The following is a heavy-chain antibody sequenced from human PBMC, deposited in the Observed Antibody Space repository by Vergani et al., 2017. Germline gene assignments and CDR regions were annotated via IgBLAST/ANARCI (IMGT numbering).Heavy chain of an antibody. D-gene: IGHD6-19*01. CDR1: GFTLDDYA. CDR3: ARAVAGSADY. CDR2: ISWNSGTM. Sequence: EVQLVESGGGLVQPGRSLRLSCAASGFTLDDYAMHWVRQVPGKGLEWVSSISWNSGTMGYADSVKGRFTISRDNAKNSLYLQMNSLRAEDTAVYFCARAVAGSADYWGQGTLVTVSS. J-gene: IGHJ4*02. V-gene: IGHV3-9*01.